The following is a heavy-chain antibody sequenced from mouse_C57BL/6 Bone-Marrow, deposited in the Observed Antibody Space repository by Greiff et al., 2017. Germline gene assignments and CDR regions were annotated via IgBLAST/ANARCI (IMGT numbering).Heavy chain of an antibody. D-gene: IGHD1-1*01. CDR2: ISDGGSYT. V-gene: IGHV5-4*03. CDR3: ARGYYGLDY. J-gene: IGHJ2*01. Sequence: EVKVEESGGGLVKPGGSLKLSCAASGFTFSSYAMSWVRQTPEKRLEWVATISDGGSYTYYPDNVKGRFTISRDNAKNNLYLQMSHLKSEDTAMYYCARGYYGLDYWGQGTTLTVSS. CDR1: GFTFSSYA.